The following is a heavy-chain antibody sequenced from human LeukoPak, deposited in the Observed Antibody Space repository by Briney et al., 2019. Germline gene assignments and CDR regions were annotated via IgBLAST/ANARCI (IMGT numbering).Heavy chain of an antibody. Sequence: SQALSLTCTVSGGSISSGGYYWTWIRQTPGKGLEWIGEINHSGITDYNPSLRSRVTISVDTSKNQFSLKLSSVTAADTAIYYCARAVIVVAAATQRNWFDPWGQGTLVTVSS. CDR1: GGSISSGGYY. D-gene: IGHD2-15*01. V-gene: IGHV4-30-2*01. CDR3: ARAVIVVAAATQRNWFDP. CDR2: INHSGIT. J-gene: IGHJ5*02.